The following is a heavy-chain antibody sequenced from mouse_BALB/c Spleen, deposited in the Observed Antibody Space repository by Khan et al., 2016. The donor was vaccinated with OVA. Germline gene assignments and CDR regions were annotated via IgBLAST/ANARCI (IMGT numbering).Heavy chain of an antibody. CDR1: GYSITSGYG. J-gene: IGHJ2*01. D-gene: IGHD1-2*01. CDR3: ARTARIKY. V-gene: IGHV3-2*02. CDR2: ISYSGST. Sequence: EVQLQESGPSLVKPSQSLSLTCTVTGYSITSGYGWNWIRQFPGNKLEWMGYISYSGSTNYNPSLKSRISITRDTSKNPFFLQLNSVTTYDTATYYCARTARIKYWGQGTTLTVSS.